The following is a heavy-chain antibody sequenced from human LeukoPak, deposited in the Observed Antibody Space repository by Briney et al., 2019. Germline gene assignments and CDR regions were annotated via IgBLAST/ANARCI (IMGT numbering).Heavy chain of an antibody. D-gene: IGHD1-26*01. V-gene: IGHV3-23*01. CDR3: AKDLRGRYDY. CDR2: MSASGGST. Sequence: PGGSLRLSCAASGFTFSSYAMTWVCQAPGKGLEWVSTMSASGGSTYYADSVKGRFTISRDNSKNTLYLQMNSLRAEDTAVYYCAKDLRGRYDYWGQGTLVTVSS. CDR1: GFTFSSYA. J-gene: IGHJ4*02.